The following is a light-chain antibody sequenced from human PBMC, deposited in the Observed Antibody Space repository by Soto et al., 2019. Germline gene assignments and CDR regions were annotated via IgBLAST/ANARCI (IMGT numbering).Light chain of an antibody. J-gene: IGLJ2*01. Sequence: QSVLTQPASVSGSPGQSITISCTGTSSDVGGYYSVSWYQQHPVKAPKLMIYEVSNRPSGVSNRFSGSKSGNTASLTISGLQAEDEADYYCSSYTSSNTWVFGGGTKVTVL. CDR2: EVS. V-gene: IGLV2-14*01. CDR3: SSYTSSNTWV. CDR1: SSDVGGYYS.